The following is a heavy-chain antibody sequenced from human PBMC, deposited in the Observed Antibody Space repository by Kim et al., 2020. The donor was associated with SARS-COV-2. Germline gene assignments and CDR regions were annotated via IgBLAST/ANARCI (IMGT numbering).Heavy chain of an antibody. D-gene: IGHD6-13*01. Sequence: GGSLRLSCAASGFTFSSYGMHWVRQAPGKGLEWVAVIWYDGSNKYYADSVKGRFTISRDNSKNTLYLQMNSLRAEDTAVYYCARDLWYSSSWYAREPWGQGTLVTVSS. CDR1: GFTFSSYG. CDR2: IWYDGSNK. J-gene: IGHJ5*02. CDR3: ARDLWYSSSWYAREP. V-gene: IGHV3-33*01.